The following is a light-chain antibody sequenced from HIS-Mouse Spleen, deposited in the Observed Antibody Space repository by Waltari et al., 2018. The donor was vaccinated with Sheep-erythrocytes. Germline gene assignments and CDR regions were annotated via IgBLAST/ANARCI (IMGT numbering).Light chain of an antibody. V-gene: IGKV1D-13*01. CDR2: DAS. J-gene: IGKJ1*01. CDR1: QGISSA. Sequence: AIQLTQSPSSLSASVGDRVTITCRASQGISSALAWYQQTPGKAPKLLIYDASSLESGGPSRFSGSGSGTDFTLTISSLQPEDFATYYCQQFNNYPRTFGQGTKVEIK. CDR3: QQFNNYPRT.